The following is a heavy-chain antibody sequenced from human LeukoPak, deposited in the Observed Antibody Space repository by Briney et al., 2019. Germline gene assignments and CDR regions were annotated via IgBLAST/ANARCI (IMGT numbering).Heavy chain of an antibody. V-gene: IGHV1-2*02. Sequence: ASVKVSCKASGYTFTGYYIHWVRQAPGQGLEWMGWINPNSGGTNYAQNFQGRVTMTRDTSISTAYMELSRLRSDDTAMYYCAREHSSSSGKGFDYWGQGTLVTVSS. CDR1: GYTFTGYY. J-gene: IGHJ4*02. D-gene: IGHD6-6*01. CDR2: INPNSGGT. CDR3: AREHSSSSGKGFDY.